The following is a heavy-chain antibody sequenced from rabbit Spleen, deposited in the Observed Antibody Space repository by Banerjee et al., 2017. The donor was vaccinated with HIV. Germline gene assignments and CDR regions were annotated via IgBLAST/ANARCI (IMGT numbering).Heavy chain of an antibody. CDR2: IDAGSSGST. Sequence: QSLEESGGDLVKPGASLTLTCTASRFSFSSSYYICWVRQAPGKGLEWIACIDAGSSGSTYYANWAKGRFTISKTSSTTVTLQMTSLTVADTATYFCARGGAAAGDGYILWGPGTLVTVS. CDR1: RFSFSSSYY. D-gene: IGHD3-1*01. V-gene: IGHV1S40*01. J-gene: IGHJ6*01. CDR3: ARGGAAAGDGYIL.